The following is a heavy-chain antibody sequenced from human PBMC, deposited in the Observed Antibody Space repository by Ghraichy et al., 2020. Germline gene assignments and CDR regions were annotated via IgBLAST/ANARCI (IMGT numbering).Heavy chain of an antibody. J-gene: IGHJ6*03. CDR2: TRNKANSYTT. CDR3: ARAIGLENYLDV. Sequence: GGSLRLSSAASGFRFSDHYMDWVRQAPGKGLEWVGRTRNKANSYTTEYAASVKGRFTISRDDSKNSLYLQMNSLKTEDTAVYYCARAIGLENYLDVWGKGTTVTVSS. V-gene: IGHV3-72*01. D-gene: IGHD5-24*01. CDR1: GFRFSDHY.